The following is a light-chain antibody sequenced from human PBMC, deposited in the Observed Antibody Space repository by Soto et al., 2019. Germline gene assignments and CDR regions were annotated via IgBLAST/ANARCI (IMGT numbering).Light chain of an antibody. Sequence: EIQMTQSPSTLSASIGDRVTITCRASHTINTWLAWYQQKPGKAPKLLIFDASTVQRGVSQRFSGSGSGTEFTLTISSLQTDDSATYFCQQYNSYSRLTFGGGTKVDIK. CDR3: QQYNSYSRLT. V-gene: IGKV1-5*01. J-gene: IGKJ4*01. CDR2: DAS. CDR1: HTINTW.